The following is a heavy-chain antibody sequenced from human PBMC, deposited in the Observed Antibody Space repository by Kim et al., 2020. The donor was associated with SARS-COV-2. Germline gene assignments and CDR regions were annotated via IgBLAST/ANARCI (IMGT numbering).Heavy chain of an antibody. D-gene: IGHD2-15*01. CDR1: GGSFSGYY. CDR3: ARGRYGGNNDY. V-gene: IGHV4-34*01. CDR2: INHSGST. Sequence: SETLSLTCAVYGGSFSGYYWSWIRQPPGKGLEWIGEINHSGSTNYNPSLKSRVTISVDTSKNQFSLKLSSVTAADTAVYYCARGRYGGNNDYWGQGTLVTVSS. J-gene: IGHJ4*02.